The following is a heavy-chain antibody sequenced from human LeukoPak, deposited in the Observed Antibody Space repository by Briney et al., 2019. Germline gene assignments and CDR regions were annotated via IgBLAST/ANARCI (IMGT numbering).Heavy chain of an antibody. D-gene: IGHD2-15*01. CDR2: ISYGGSNK. V-gene: IGHV3-30-3*01. Sequence: GGSLRLSCAASGFTFSMYAMHWVRQAPGKGLEWVAVISYGGSNKYYADSVKGRFTISRDNSKNTLYLQMNSLRAEGTAVYYCAREGCSGGSCYSDYGDSPNDYWGQGTLVTVSS. CDR1: GFTFSMYA. CDR3: AREGCSGGSCYSDYGDSPNDY. J-gene: IGHJ4*02.